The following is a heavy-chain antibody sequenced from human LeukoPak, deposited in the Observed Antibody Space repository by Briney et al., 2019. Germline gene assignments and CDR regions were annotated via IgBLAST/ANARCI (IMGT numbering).Heavy chain of an antibody. V-gene: IGHV4-34*01. CDR3: ARSSRGPSGSYYDY. CDR2: INHSGST. D-gene: IGHD1-26*01. J-gene: IGHJ4*02. Sequence: PSETLSLTCAVYGGSFSGYYWSWIRQPPGKGLEWIGEINHSGSTNYNPSLKSRVTISVDTSKNQFSLKLSSVTAADTAVYYCARSSRGPSGSYYDYWGQGTLVTVSS. CDR1: GGSFSGYY.